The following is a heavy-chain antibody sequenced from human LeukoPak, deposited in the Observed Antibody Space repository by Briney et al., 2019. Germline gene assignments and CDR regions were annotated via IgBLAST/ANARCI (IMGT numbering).Heavy chain of an antibody. D-gene: IGHD2-2*02. J-gene: IGHJ4*02. CDR3: ARLTGYCSSTSCYRGYFDY. V-gene: IGHV3-21*01. CDR1: GFTFSSYS. Sequence: GGSLRLSCAASGFTFSSYSMNWVRQAPGKGLEWVSSISSSSSYIYYADSVKGRFTISRDNAKNSLYLQMNSLRAEDTAVYYCARLTGYCSSTSCYRGYFDYWGQGTLVTVSS. CDR2: ISSSSSYI.